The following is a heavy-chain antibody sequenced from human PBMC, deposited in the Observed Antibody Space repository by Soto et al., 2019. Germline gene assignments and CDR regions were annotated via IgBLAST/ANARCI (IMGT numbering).Heavy chain of an antibody. D-gene: IGHD3-22*01. CDR1: GYTFTSYG. CDR2: ISAYNGNT. J-gene: IGHJ3*02. Sequence: ASVKVSCKASGYTFTSYGISWVRQAPGQGLEWMGWISAYNGNTNYAQKLQGRVTMTTDTSTSTAYMELRCLRADDTAVYYRARRGLFHVNAFDIWGQGTMVTVSS. CDR3: ARRGLFHVNAFDI. V-gene: IGHV1-18*01.